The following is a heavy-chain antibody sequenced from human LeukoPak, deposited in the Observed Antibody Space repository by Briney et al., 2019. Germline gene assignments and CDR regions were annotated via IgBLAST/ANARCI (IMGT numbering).Heavy chain of an antibody. CDR2: ISGSGGST. CDR3: AKDLVRGVIRICRWFDP. V-gene: IGHV3-23*01. Sequence: GGSLRLSCAASGFTFSSYAMSWVRQAPGKGLEWVSAISGSGGSTYYADSVKGRFTISRDNSKNTLYLQMNSLRAEDTAVYYCAKDLVRGVIRICRWFDPWGQGTLVTVSS. J-gene: IGHJ5*02. CDR1: GFTFSSYA. D-gene: IGHD3-10*01.